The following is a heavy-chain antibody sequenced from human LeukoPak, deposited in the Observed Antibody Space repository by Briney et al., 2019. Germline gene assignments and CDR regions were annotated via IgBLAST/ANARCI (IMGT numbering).Heavy chain of an antibody. J-gene: IGHJ4*02. D-gene: IGHD3-22*01. Sequence: PGGSLRLSCAASGFTISDYYMTWIRQAPGQGLEWVSHISSGGRTIYYADSVKGRFTISRDNAKNSLYLQMNSLRAEDTAVYYCARTATYYYDTWGQGTLVTV. CDR3: ARTATYYYDT. CDR2: ISSGGRTI. CDR1: GFTISDYY. V-gene: IGHV3-11*01.